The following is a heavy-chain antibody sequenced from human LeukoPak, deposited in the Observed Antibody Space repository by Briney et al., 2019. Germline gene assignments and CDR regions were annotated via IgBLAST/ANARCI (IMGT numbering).Heavy chain of an antibody. D-gene: IGHD5-12*01. V-gene: IGHV4-39*07. Sequence: PSETLSLTCTVSGGSIRSSYYYWGWIRQPPGKGLEWIGEINHSGSTNYNPSLKSRVTISVDTSKNQFSLKLSSVTAADTAVYYYARARGVGWLRFRWVYYYYGMDVWGQGTTVTVSS. CDR2: INHSGST. J-gene: IGHJ6*02. CDR1: GGSIRSSYYY. CDR3: ARARGVGWLRFRWVYYYYGMDV.